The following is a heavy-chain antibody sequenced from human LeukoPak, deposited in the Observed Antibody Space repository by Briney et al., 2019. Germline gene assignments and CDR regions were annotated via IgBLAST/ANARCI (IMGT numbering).Heavy chain of an antibody. CDR1: GFTFSSYD. D-gene: IGHD1-14*01. J-gene: IGHJ4*02. CDR3: ARSGI. Sequence: GGSLRLSCAASGFTFSSYDMNWIRQAPGKGLEWVSDISRSSSTMHYADSVKGRFTISRDNAKSTLYLQMNSLRAEDTAVYYRARSGIWGQGTLVTVSS. CDR2: ISRSSSTM. V-gene: IGHV3-48*03.